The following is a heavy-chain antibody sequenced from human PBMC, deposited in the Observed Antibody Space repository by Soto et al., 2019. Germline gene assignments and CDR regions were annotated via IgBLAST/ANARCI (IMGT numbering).Heavy chain of an antibody. J-gene: IGHJ6*02. D-gene: IGHD2-15*01. CDR3: ARDFGYCSGGSCYINYGMDV. CDR2: INPNSGGT. CDR1: GYTFTSYG. V-gene: IGHV1-2*04. Sequence: ASVKVSCKASGYTFTSYGISWVRQAPGQGLEWMGWINPNSGGTNYAQKFQGWVTMTRDTSISTAYMELSRLRSDDTAVYYCARDFGYCSGGSCYINYGMDVWGQGTTVTVSS.